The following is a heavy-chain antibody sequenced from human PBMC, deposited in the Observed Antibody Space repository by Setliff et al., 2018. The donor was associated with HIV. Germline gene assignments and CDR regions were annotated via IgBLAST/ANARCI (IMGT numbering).Heavy chain of an antibody. V-gene: IGHV1-69*02. D-gene: IGHD3-22*01. CDR3: ARESSSGYRYFDY. CDR2: IIPILGVA. J-gene: IGHJ4*02. Sequence: AASVKVSCKASRSTFNSHTINWVRQAPGQGLDWMGRIIPILGVANYAQRFQGKVTITADKSTSTVYMELSSLRSEDTAVYYCARESSSGYRYFDYWGQGTLVTVSS. CDR1: RSTFNSHT.